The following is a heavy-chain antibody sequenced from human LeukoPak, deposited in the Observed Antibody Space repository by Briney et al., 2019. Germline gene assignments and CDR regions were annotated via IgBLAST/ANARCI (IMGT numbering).Heavy chain of an antibody. V-gene: IGHV1-18*01. CDR2: ISNYNGNT. J-gene: IGHJ4*02. D-gene: IGHD3-22*01. CDR3: ARTEFKSTYYYDSSGYPFDY. Sequence: GAAVKVSCKASGLPFTTYGITWVRQAPGQGLEWMGWISNYNGNTNYAQKLQGRVTMTTDTSTSTAYMELRSLRSDDTAVYYCARTEFKSTYYYDSSGYPFDYWGQGTLVTVSS. CDR1: GLPFTTYG.